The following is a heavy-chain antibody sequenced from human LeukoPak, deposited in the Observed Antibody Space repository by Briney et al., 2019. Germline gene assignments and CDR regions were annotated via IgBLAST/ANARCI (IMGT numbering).Heavy chain of an antibody. CDR1: GYTLTELS. V-gene: IGHV1-24*01. CDR2: FDPEDGET. J-gene: IGHJ6*03. Sequence: ASVKVSCKVSGYTLTELSMHWVRQAPGKGLEWMGGFDPEDGETIYAQKFQGRVTMTEDTSTDTAYMELSSLRSEDTAVYYCARAQRELLTSNYYYYYMDVWGKGTTVTVSS. D-gene: IGHD1-26*01. CDR3: ARAQRELLTSNYYYYYMDV.